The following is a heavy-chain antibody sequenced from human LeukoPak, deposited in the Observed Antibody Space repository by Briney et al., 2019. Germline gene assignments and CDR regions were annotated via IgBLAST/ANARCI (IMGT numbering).Heavy chain of an antibody. CDR1: GGSIISSTYY. V-gene: IGHV4-61*02. Sequence: ASETLSLTCTVSGGSIISSTYYWSWIRQPAGKGLEWIGRTYTSGGTNYNPSLKSRVTISVDTSKNQFSLMLSSATAADTAVYYCARGFGGQEVYDYWGQGTLVTVSA. CDR3: ARGFGGQEVYDY. CDR2: TYTSGGT. J-gene: IGHJ4*02. D-gene: IGHD2-15*01.